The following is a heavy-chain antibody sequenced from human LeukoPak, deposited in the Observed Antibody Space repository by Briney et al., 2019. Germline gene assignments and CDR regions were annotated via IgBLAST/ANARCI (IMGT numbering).Heavy chain of an antibody. CDR3: ARVFRDRQTRYFKWFDP. CDR1: GFTFSSYS. CDR2: ISSSSSYI. J-gene: IGHJ5*02. D-gene: IGHD3-9*01. V-gene: IGHV3-21*03. Sequence: GGSLRLSCAASGFTFSSYSMNWVRQAPGKGLEWVSSISSSSSYIYYADSVKGRFTISRDNAKNSLYLQMNSLKTEDTAVYYCARVFRDRQTRYFKWFDPWGQGTLVTVSS.